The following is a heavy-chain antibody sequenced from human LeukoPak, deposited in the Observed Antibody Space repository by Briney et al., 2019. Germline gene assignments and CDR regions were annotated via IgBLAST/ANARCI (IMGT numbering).Heavy chain of an antibody. V-gene: IGHV1-3*01. CDR1: GYTFAKYA. CDR2: INAGSGNT. J-gene: IGHJ6*02. Sequence: ASVKVSCKASGYTFAKYAIHWVRQAPGQRLEWMGWINAGSGNTRYSQKSQGGVTITRDTSASTAYMELSSLRSEDTAVYYCARSILVVPVASHYNYGVDVWGQGTTVTVSS. D-gene: IGHD2-2*01. CDR3: ARSILVVPVASHYNYGVDV.